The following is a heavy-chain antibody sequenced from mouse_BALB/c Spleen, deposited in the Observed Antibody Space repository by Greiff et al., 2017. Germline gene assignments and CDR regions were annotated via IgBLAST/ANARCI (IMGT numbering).Heavy chain of an antibody. D-gene: IGHD1-2*01. Sequence: VQLQQSAAELARPGASVKMSCKASGYTFTSYTMHWVKQRPGQGLEWIGYINPSSGYTEYNQKFKDKTTLTADKSSSTAYMQLSSLTSEDSAVYYCARTHGPYYAMDYWGQGTSVTVSS. CDR3: ARTHGPYYAMDY. J-gene: IGHJ4*01. CDR1: GYTFTSYT. CDR2: INPSSGYT. V-gene: IGHV1-4*02.